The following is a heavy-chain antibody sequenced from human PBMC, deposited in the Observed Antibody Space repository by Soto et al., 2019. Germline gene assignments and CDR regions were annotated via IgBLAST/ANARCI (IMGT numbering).Heavy chain of an antibody. CDR1: GGSITSSSFY. CDR2: IYYSGST. V-gene: IGHV4-39*01. D-gene: IGHD3-9*01. J-gene: IGHJ4*02. CDR3: ARGYDILTGPLDY. Sequence: SETLSLTCTVSGGSITSSSFYWGWIRQPPGKGLEWIGIIYYSGSTYYNPSLKSRVTISVDTSKSQFSLNLNSVTAADTAVYYCARGYDILTGPLDYWGPGTLVTVSS.